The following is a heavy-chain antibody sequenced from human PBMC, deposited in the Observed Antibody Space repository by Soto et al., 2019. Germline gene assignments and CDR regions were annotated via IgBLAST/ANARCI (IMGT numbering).Heavy chain of an antibody. Sequence: QVQLVQSGAEVKKPGSSVKVSCKASGGTFSSYTITWVRQAPGQGLEWLGRIIPIFGVTNYAQKFQDRVTITADRSTTTAYMELSRLRSEDTAVYYCVRDWESTTQTWGFGDSWGQGTLVTVYS. D-gene: IGHD1-1*01. CDR1: GGTFSSYT. CDR3: VRDWESTTQTWGFGDS. CDR2: IIPIFGVT. V-gene: IGHV1-69*08. J-gene: IGHJ4*02.